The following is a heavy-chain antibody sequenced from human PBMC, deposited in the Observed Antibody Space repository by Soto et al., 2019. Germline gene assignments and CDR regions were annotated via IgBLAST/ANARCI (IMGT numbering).Heavy chain of an antibody. V-gene: IGHV1-69*13. CDR1: GGTFSSYA. CDR2: IIPIFGTA. J-gene: IGHJ6*02. CDR3: ARDHKGGYYYYGMDV. Sequence: SVKVSCKASGGTFSSYAISWVRQAPGQGLEWMGGIIPIFGTANYAQKFQGRVTITADESTSTAYMELSSLRSEDTAVYYCARDHKGGYYYYGMDVWGQGPTVTVSS.